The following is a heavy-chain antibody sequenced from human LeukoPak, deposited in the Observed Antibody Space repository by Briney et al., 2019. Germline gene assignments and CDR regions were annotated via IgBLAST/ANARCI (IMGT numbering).Heavy chain of an antibody. D-gene: IGHD6-13*01. CDR1: GYTFTSYG. Sequence: GASVKVSCKASGYTFTSYGISWVRQAPGQGLEWMGWISAYNGNTNYAQKLQGRVTMTTDTSTSTAYMELRGLRSDDTAVYYCARGGVEGGSSSPYYYYYYGMDVWGQGTTVTVSS. J-gene: IGHJ6*02. V-gene: IGHV1-18*01. CDR2: ISAYNGNT. CDR3: ARGGVEGGSSSPYYYYYYGMDV.